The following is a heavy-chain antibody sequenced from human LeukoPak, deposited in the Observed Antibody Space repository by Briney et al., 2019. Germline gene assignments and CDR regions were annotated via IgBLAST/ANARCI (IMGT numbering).Heavy chain of an antibody. CDR1: GSIFSTYW. CDR3: ARHPSNDWTYFDY. Sequence: GESLKISCKASGSIFSTYWIGWVRQMPGKGLEWMGIIYPGDSDTRYSPSFQGQVPISVDKSIRTAYLQWSSLKASDTAIYYCARHPSNDWTYFDYWGQGTPVTVSS. V-gene: IGHV5-51*01. J-gene: IGHJ4*02. D-gene: IGHD2-21*01. CDR2: IYPGDSDT.